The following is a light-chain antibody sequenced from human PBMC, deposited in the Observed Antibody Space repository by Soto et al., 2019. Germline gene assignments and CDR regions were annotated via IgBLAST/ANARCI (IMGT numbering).Light chain of an antibody. CDR3: QQYRDSLGT. J-gene: IGKJ1*01. CDR1: QSVISTY. V-gene: IGKV3-20*01. Sequence: ELVLTHSPGTLSLSPGERATLSCRASQSVISTYLAWYQQKPGQAPRLLIYGASSRATGIPDRFSGSGSGTDFTLTISRLEPEDFAVYYCQQYRDSLGTFGQGTKVDIK. CDR2: GAS.